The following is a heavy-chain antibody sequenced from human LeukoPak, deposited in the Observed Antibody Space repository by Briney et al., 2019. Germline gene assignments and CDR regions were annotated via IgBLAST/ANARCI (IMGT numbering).Heavy chain of an antibody. CDR1: GFTFSSYG. Sequence: GGSLRLSCAASGFTFSSYGMHWVRQAPGKGLEWVAVISYDGSNTYYADSVKGRFTISRGNSKNMLYLQMNSLRAEDTAVYYCAKPYYYGSRSYMDYWGQGTLVTVSS. CDR3: AKPYYYGSRSYMDY. CDR2: ISYDGSNT. J-gene: IGHJ4*02. D-gene: IGHD3-10*01. V-gene: IGHV3-30*18.